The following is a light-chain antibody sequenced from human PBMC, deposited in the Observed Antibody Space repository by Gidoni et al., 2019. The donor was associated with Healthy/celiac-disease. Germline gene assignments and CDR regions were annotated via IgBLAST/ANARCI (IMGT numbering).Light chain of an antibody. CDR3: SSYTSSSTLVV. CDR2: DVS. J-gene: IGLJ2*01. CDR1: SSDVGGYNY. Sequence: QSALTQPASVSGSPGQSITISCTGTSSDVGGYNYVSWYQQHPGKAPKLMIYDVSTRPSGVSNRFSGSTSGNTASLTISGLQAEDEADYYCSSYTSSSTLVVFGGGTKLTVL. V-gene: IGLV2-14*03.